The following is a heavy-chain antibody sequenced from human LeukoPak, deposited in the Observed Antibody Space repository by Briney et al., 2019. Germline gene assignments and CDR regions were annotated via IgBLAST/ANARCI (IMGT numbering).Heavy chain of an antibody. CDR3: ARPEDYGGNCFPFDY. D-gene: IGHD4-23*01. J-gene: IGHJ4*02. Sequence: SETLSLTCTVSGYSISSGYYWGWIRQPPGKGLEWIGSIYHSGSTYYNPSLKSRVTISVDTSKNQFSLKLSSVTAADTAVYYCARPEDYGGNCFPFDYWGQGTLVTVSS. V-gene: IGHV4-38-2*02. CDR1: GYSISSGYY. CDR2: IYHSGST.